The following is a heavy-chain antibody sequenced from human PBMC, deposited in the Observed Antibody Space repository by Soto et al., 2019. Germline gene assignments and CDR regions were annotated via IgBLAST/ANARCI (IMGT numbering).Heavy chain of an antibody. J-gene: IGHJ4*02. CDR3: ASPNCTGNSFYSICIYY. V-gene: IGHV3-48*02. CDR1: GFTFSFYS. Sequence: EVQLVESGGGLVQPGESLRLSCAASGFTFSFYSMNWVRQAPGKGLEWVSYISIGGDTIYYADSVQGRFTISRDNAKNALYLQMNMLSDEDTAVYDCASPNCTGNSFYSICIYYWGQGTLVTVSS. CDR2: ISIGGDTI. D-gene: IGHD2-8*02.